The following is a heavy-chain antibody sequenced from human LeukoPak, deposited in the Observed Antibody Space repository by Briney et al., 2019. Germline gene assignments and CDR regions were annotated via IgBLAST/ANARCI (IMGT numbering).Heavy chain of an antibody. CDR3: ARLDSYGSSQADY. Sequence: ASVKVSCKTSGYTFTSYAITWVRQAPGQGLAWMGWISPYSGITNYAQMLQGRVTMTTDTSTRTAYMELRSLRSDDTAMYYCARLDSYGSSQADYWGQGALVTVSS. CDR1: GYTFTSYA. D-gene: IGHD5-18*01. CDR2: ISPYSGIT. J-gene: IGHJ4*02. V-gene: IGHV1-18*01.